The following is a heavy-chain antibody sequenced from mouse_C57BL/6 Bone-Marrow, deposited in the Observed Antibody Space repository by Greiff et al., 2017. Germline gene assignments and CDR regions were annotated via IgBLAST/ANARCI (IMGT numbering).Heavy chain of an antibody. J-gene: IGHJ2*01. Sequence: VKLQESGAELARPGASVKLSCKASGYTFPSYGISWVKQRTGQGLEWIGEIYPRSGNTYYNEKFKGKATLTADKSSSTAYMELRSLTSEDSAVYFCAISEAAQAHFDYWGQGTTLTVSS. V-gene: IGHV1-81*01. CDR1: GYTFPSYG. CDR3: AISEAAQAHFDY. CDR2: IYPRSGNT. D-gene: IGHD3-2*02.